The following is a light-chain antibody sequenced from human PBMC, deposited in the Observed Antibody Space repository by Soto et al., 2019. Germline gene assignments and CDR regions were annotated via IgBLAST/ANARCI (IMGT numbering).Light chain of an antibody. Sequence: EIVLTQSPATLSLSPGERATLSCRASPSVTNYFAWYQQKPGQPPRLLIYGAFNRADGIPARVSGSGSCTDFTLTIGRLEPEDSAVYYCQQRNICPAFTFGQGTRLES. CDR1: PSVTNY. J-gene: IGKJ5*01. CDR3: QQRNICPAFT. V-gene: IGKV3-11*01. CDR2: GAF.